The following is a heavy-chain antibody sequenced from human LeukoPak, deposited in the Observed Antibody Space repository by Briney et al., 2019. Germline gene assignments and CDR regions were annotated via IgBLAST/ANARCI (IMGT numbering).Heavy chain of an antibody. V-gene: IGHV5-51*01. CDR2: IFPDDSDT. D-gene: IGHD4-17*01. Sequence: GESLKISCRFSGFDFTRDWIGWVRLMPGKGLEWMGIIFPDDSDTRYSPSFQGQVTLSADKSTSTAYVQWSSLKASDTAIYYCARRDPTTVTAFDYWGQGTLVTVSS. J-gene: IGHJ4*02. CDR3: ARRDPTTVTAFDY. CDR1: GFDFTRDW.